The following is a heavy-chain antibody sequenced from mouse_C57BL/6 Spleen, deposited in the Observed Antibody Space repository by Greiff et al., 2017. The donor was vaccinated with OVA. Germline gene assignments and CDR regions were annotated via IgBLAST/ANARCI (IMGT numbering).Heavy chain of an antibody. V-gene: IGHV1-4*01. Sequence: VKLLESGAELARPGASVKMSCKASGYTFTSYTMHWVKQRPGQGLEWIGYINPSSGYTKYNQKFKDKATLTADKSSSTAYMQLSSLTSEDSAVYYCARSLYGSSLWYFDVWGTGTTVTVSS. CDR2: INPSSGYT. J-gene: IGHJ1*03. CDR1: GYTFTSYT. CDR3: ARSLYGSSLWYFDV. D-gene: IGHD1-1*01.